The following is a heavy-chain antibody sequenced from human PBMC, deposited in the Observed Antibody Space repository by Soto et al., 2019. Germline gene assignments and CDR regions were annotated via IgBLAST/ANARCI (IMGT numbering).Heavy chain of an antibody. V-gene: IGHV4-38-2*01. CDR2: IYHSGST. CDR3: ARGALGAVAGMWFDP. CDR1: GYSISSGYY. D-gene: IGHD6-19*01. Sequence: PSETLSLTCAVSGYSISSGYYWGWIRQPPGKGLEWIGSIYHSGSTYYNPSLKSRVTISVDTSKNQFSLKLSSVTAADTAVYYCARGALGAVAGMWFDPWGQGTLVTVSS. J-gene: IGHJ5*02.